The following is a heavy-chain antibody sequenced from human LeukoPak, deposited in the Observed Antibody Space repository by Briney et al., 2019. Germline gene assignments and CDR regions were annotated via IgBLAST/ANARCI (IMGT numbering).Heavy chain of an antibody. CDR3: AAQRAEGFDH. J-gene: IGHJ4*02. CDR2: IKQDGSQK. Sequence: GGSLRLSCAASGFTFSSYYMTWVRQAPGKGLEWVANIKQDGSQKYYVESVKGRFTISRDNAKDSLYLQMNSLRAEDTAVYYCAAQRAEGFDHWGQGTLVTVSS. V-gene: IGHV3-7*01. CDR1: GFTFSSYY.